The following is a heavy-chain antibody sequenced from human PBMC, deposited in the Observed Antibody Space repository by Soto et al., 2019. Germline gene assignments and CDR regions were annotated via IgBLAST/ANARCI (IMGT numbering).Heavy chain of an antibody. D-gene: IGHD3-22*01. CDR1: GTSVTSYSYY. CDR3: TRARITMIADY. V-gene: IGHV4-61*01. Sequence: QVQLQESGPGLVKPSETLSLTCNVSGTSVTSYSYYWNWIRQTPGKGLEWIGYVFTSENTKYNPSLKGRAAISVDASKTQFSLTLTSVTAADTAVYYCTRARITMIADYWGPGTLVTVSS. CDR2: VFTSENT. J-gene: IGHJ4*02.